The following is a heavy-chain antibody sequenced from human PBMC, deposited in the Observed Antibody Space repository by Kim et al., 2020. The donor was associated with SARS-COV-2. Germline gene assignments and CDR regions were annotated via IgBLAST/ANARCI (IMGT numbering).Heavy chain of an antibody. V-gene: IGHV1-58*01. J-gene: IGHJ1*01. CDR2: NT. D-gene: IGHD6-13*01. CDR3: AAISSWYLQH. Sequence: NTTYAQKFQERVTITRDMSTSTAYMELSSLRSEDTAVYYCAAISSWYLQHWGQGTLVTVSS.